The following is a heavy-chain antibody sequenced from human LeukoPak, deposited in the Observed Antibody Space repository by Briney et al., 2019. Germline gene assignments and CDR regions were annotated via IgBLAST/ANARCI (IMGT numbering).Heavy chain of an antibody. Sequence: PGGSLRLSCAVSGFTFSSYWMHWVRQAPGKGLVWVSRINSDGSSTSYADSVRGRFTISRGNAKNTLYLQMNSLRAEDTAVYYCARAFNVWGSYTRGYAFDIWGQGTMVTVSS. CDR1: GFTFSSYW. V-gene: IGHV3-74*01. CDR3: ARAFNVWGSYTRGYAFDI. CDR2: INSDGSST. J-gene: IGHJ3*02. D-gene: IGHD3-16*01.